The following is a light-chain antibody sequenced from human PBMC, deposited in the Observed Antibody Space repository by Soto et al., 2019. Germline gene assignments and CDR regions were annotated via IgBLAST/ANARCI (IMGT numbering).Light chain of an antibody. CDR3: QQYNNWLMYT. CDR1: QSVSSN. J-gene: IGKJ2*01. V-gene: IGKV3-15*01. CDR2: GAS. Sequence: EIVMMQSPATLSVSPGERATLSCRASQSVSSNLAWYQLKPGQAPRLLIYGASTRATGIPARFSGSGSGTEFTLTISSLQSEDFAVYYCQQYNNWLMYTFGQGTKLEIK.